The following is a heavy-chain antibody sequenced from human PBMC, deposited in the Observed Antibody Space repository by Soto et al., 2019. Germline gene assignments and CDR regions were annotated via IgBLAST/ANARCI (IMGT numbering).Heavy chain of an antibody. CDR3: ARGHGDFVGDVDF. Sequence: QGQLVQSGAEVKKPGASVKVSCKASGYTFNKFSINWLRQAPGQGLEWMGWISASTGNTDVALKFQGRVTMAIDTSTSTAYMELGSLRSDDTAVFYCARGHGDFVGDVDFWGQGTRVTVSS. CDR2: ISASTGNT. V-gene: IGHV1-18*04. J-gene: IGHJ4*02. CDR1: GYTFNKFS. D-gene: IGHD4-17*01.